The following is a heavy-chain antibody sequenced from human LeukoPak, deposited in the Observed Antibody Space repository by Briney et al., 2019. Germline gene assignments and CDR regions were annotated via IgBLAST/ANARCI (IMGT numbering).Heavy chain of an antibody. CDR2: ISFDGNNK. J-gene: IGHJ3*02. CDR1: GFTFSSNA. D-gene: IGHD5-18*01. V-gene: IGHV3-30*09. Sequence: GGSLRLSCAASGFTFSSNAMHWVRQAPGKGLEWVAIISFDGNNKYYADSVKGRFAISRDNSKNTLYLKMNSLRTEDTAVYYCARDPKGGYSYGWGAFDIWGHGTMVTVSS. CDR3: ARDPKGGYSYGWGAFDI.